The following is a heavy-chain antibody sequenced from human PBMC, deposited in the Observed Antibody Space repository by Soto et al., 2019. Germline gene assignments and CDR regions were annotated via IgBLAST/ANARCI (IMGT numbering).Heavy chain of an antibody. CDR1: GGSFSGYD. CDR2: INHSGST. CDR3: ARGRTYYYGSGSYYND. D-gene: IGHD3-10*01. V-gene: IGHV4-34*01. Sequence: QVQLQQWGAGLLKPSETLSLTCAVYGGSFSGYDWSWIRQPPGKGLEWIGEINHSGSTNYNPSLKSRVTISVDTSKNQFSLKLSSVTAADTAVYYCARGRTYYYGSGSYYNDWGQGTMVTVSS. J-gene: IGHJ3*01.